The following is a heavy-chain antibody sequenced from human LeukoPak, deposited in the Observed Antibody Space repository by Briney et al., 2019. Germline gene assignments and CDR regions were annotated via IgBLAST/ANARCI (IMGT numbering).Heavy chain of an antibody. D-gene: IGHD2-15*01. Sequence: GGSLRLSCAASGFTFSSYAMHWVRQAPGKGLEWVAVISYDGSNKYYADSVKGRFTISRDNSKNTLYLQMNSLRAEDTAVYYCARDEGWYWGQGTLVTVSS. CDR3: ARDEGWY. CDR2: ISYDGSNK. J-gene: IGHJ4*02. CDR1: GFTFSSYA. V-gene: IGHV3-30-3*01.